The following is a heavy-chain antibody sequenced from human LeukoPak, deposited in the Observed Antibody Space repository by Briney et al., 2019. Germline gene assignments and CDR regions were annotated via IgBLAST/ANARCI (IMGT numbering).Heavy chain of an antibody. V-gene: IGHV4-34*01. Sequence: SETLSLTCAVYGGSFSGYYWSWIRQPPGKGLEWIGEINHSGSTNYNPSLKSRVTISVDTSKNQFSLKLSSVTAADTAVYYCARDPIGSWEYYFDYWGQGTLVTVSS. CDR2: INHSGST. J-gene: IGHJ4*02. CDR1: GGSFSGYY. D-gene: IGHD1-26*01. CDR3: ARDPIGSWEYYFDY.